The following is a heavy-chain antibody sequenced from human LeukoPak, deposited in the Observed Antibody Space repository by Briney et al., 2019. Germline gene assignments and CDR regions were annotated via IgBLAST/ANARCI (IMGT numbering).Heavy chain of an antibody. J-gene: IGHJ4*02. D-gene: IGHD6-19*01. Sequence: GGSLRLSCAASGFTFSSYAMSWVRQAPGKGLEWVSAISGSGGSTYYADSVKGRFTISTDTSKNTLYLQMNSLRAEDTAVYYCARRLVGGTAWCYDYWGQGTLVTVSS. CDR1: GFTFSSYA. CDR3: ARRLVGGTAWCYDY. CDR2: ISGSGGST. V-gene: IGHV3-23*01.